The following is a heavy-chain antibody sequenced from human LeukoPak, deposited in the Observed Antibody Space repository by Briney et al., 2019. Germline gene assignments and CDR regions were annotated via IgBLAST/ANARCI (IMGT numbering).Heavy chain of an antibody. Sequence: PGGSLRLSCAASGFTFDSYAMSWVRQAPGKGLKWVSAISGGGGSTYYADSVQGRFTISRDKSKNTLYLQMNSLRPEDTAVYYCARDERMTAFDYWGQGTLVTVSS. D-gene: IGHD2-21*02. CDR3: ARDERMTAFDY. J-gene: IGHJ4*02. V-gene: IGHV3-23*01. CDR1: GFTFDSYA. CDR2: ISGGGGST.